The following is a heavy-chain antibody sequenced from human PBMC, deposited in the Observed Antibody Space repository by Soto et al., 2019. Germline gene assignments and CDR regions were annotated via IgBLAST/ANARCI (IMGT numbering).Heavy chain of an antibody. D-gene: IGHD5-12*01. Sequence: EVQLLESGGGLVQPGGSLRLSCAASGFTFSSYAMSWVRQAPGKGLEWVSAIIGSGGSTYYADSVKGRFTISRDNSKNTLYLQMNSLRAEDTAVYYCAKGYGKIVATGDFDYWGQGTLVTVSS. J-gene: IGHJ4*02. CDR2: IIGSGGST. V-gene: IGHV3-23*01. CDR3: AKGYGKIVATGDFDY. CDR1: GFTFSSYA.